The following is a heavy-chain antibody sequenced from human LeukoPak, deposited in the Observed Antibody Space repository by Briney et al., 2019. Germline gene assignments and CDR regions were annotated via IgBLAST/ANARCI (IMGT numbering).Heavy chain of an antibody. V-gene: IGHV1-2*02. D-gene: IGHD3-22*01. CDR3: ARGIDSSGIHGFDY. CDR1: GYTFTSYG. Sequence: GASVKVSCKASGYTFTSYGISWVRQAPGQGLEWMGWINPNSGGTNYAQKFQGRVTMTRDTSISTAYMELSRLRSDDTAVYYCARGIDSSGIHGFDYWGQGTLVTVSS. J-gene: IGHJ4*02. CDR2: INPNSGGT.